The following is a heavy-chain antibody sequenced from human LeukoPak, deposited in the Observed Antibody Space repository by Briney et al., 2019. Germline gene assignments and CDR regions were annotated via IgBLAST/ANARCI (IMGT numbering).Heavy chain of an antibody. Sequence: GGSLRLSCAASGYTFSSYDMHWVHQAPGKGLEWVAFIRYDGSNKYYADSVKGRFTISRDNSKNTLYLQMKSLRAEDTAVYYCAKGGGYEAQYYYYYLDVWGKGTTVTISS. V-gene: IGHV3-30*02. CDR2: IRYDGSNK. CDR3: AKGGGYEAQYYYYYLDV. J-gene: IGHJ6*03. D-gene: IGHD5-12*01. CDR1: GYTFSSYD.